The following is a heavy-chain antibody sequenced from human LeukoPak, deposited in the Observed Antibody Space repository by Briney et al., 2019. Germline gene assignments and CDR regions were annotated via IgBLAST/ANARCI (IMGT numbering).Heavy chain of an antibody. Sequence: SETLSLTCTVSGGSISSSSYYWGWIRQPPGKGLEWIGSIYYSGSTYYNPSLKSRVTISVDTSKNQFSLKLSSVTAADTAVYYCAREYGDYDGYWGQGTLVTVSS. D-gene: IGHD4-17*01. CDR2: IYYSGST. CDR1: GGSISSSSYY. J-gene: IGHJ4*02. CDR3: AREYGDYDGY. V-gene: IGHV4-39*02.